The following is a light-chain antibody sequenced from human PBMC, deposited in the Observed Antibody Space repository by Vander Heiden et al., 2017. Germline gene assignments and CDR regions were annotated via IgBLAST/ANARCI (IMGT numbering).Light chain of an antibody. J-gene: IGKJ4*01. CDR3: QQRSNWLT. Sequence: EFVLTQSPATLSLSPGERATLSCRASQSVSSYLAWYQQKPGQAPRLLIYDASNRATGIPARCSGSGSGTDFTFTISSLEPEDFAVYYCQQRSNWLTFGGGTKVEIK. CDR2: DAS. V-gene: IGKV3-11*01. CDR1: QSVSSY.